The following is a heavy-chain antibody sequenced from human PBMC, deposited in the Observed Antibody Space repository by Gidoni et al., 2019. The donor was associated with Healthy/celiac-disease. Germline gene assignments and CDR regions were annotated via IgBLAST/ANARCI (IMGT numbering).Heavy chain of an antibody. J-gene: IGHJ4*01. CDR2: ISSSSSTI. CDR3: AREKYDFWSGYYNYFDY. CDR1: GFTFGTSS. V-gene: IGHV3-48*02. Sequence: EVQLVESGGGLVQPGGSLSLSCAASGFTFGTSSMNWVRQAPGKGLGGVSYISSSSSTIYYADSVKGRFTISRDNAKNSLYLQMNSLRDEDTAVYYCAREKYDFWSGYYNYFDYWGQGTLVTVSS. D-gene: IGHD3-3*01.